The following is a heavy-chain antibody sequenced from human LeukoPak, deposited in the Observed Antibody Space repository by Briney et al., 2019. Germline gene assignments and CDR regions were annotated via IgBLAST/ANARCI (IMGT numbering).Heavy chain of an antibody. CDR2: IYHSGSI. V-gene: IGHV4-38-2*01. Sequence: ESPSPTRPVSGYSPSSGFYWGLVRPPPRKGLEWIGSIYHSGSIYYNPSLKSRVTISVDTSKNQFSLKLSSVTAADTAVYYCASLNPSYDYWGQGTLVTVSS. J-gene: IGHJ4*02. CDR3: ASLNPSYDY. CDR1: GYSPSSGFY.